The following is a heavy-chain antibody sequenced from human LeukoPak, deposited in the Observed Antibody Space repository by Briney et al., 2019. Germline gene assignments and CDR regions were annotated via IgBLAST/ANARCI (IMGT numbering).Heavy chain of an antibody. CDR1: GYXFTGFY. V-gene: IGHV1-2*02. CDR2: INPNSGDT. J-gene: IGHJ4*02. D-gene: IGHD6-6*01. CDR3: ARGISSGGPGGY. Sequence: ASVKVSCKASGYXFTGFYIHWVRQAPGQGLEWMGWINPNSGDTYYAQKFQGRVTLTRDTSIRTTYMEMSSLTSDDTAVYYCARGISSGGPGGYWGQGTLVTVSS.